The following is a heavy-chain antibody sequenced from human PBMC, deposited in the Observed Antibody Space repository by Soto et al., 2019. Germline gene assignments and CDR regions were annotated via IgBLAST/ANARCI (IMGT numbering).Heavy chain of an antibody. Sequence: AGGALRLSCGGSGVTFTRYALSWVRQAPGKGLEWVSVISGAGVSTYHSDSVKGRFTISRDNSKNTLYLQMNTLRAEDTAVYYCARGSMIVVVIPPFDYWGQGTLVTVSS. V-gene: IGHV3-23*01. D-gene: IGHD3-22*01. CDR1: GVTFTRYA. J-gene: IGHJ4*02. CDR2: ISGAGVST. CDR3: ARGSMIVVVIPPFDY.